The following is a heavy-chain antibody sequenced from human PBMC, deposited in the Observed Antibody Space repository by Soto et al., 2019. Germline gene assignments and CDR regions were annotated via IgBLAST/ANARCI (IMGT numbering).Heavy chain of an antibody. V-gene: IGHV4-34*01. Sequence: SETLSLTCAVYGGSFSGYYWSWIRQPPGKGLEWIGEINHSGSTNYNPSLKSRVTISVDTSKNQFSLKLSSVTAADTAVYYCARGAPHFDIVVVPAAEGLYYYMDVWGKGTTVTVSS. D-gene: IGHD2-2*01. CDR2: INHSGST. J-gene: IGHJ6*03. CDR3: ARGAPHFDIVVVPAAEGLYYYMDV. CDR1: GGSFSGYY.